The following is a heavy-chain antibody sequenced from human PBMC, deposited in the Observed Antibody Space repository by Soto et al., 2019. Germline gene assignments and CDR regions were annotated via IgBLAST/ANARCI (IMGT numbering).Heavy chain of an antibody. CDR1: GFTFSSYG. CDR2: ISYDGSNT. CDR3: ATGAAAGTYYYGMDV. J-gene: IGHJ6*02. V-gene: IGHV3-30*03. Sequence: GSLRLSCAASGFTFSSYGMHWVRQAPGKGLEWVAVISYDGSNTYYADSVKGRFTISRDNSKNTLYLQMNSLRAEDTAVYYCATGAAAGTYYYGMDVWGQGTTVTVSS. D-gene: IGHD6-13*01.